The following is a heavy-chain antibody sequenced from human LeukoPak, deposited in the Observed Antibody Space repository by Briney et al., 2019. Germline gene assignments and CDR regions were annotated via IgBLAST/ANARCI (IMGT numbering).Heavy chain of an antibody. Sequence: GGSLRLSCAASGFAFSRYWMHWVRQAPGKGLVWVSRIEGDGSSTTYADYVKGRFTISRDNAKNTLYLQMNSLRAEDTAVYFCARDPSAFAGYFDFWGQGTLVTASS. CDR1: GFAFSRYW. V-gene: IGHV3-74*01. CDR2: IEGDGSST. J-gene: IGHJ4*02. CDR3: ARDPSAFAGYFDF. D-gene: IGHD3-10*01.